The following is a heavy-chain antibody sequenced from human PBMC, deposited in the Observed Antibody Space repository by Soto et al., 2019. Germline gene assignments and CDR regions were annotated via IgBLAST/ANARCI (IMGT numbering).Heavy chain of an antibody. J-gene: IGHJ6*02. CDR2: ISYDGSNK. CDR3: ARDSCRGGCSGGSWKHYYYYGMDV. Sequence: PGGSLRLSCAASGFTFSSYAMHWVRQAPGKGLEWVAVISYDGSNKYYADSVKGRFTISRDNSKNTLYLQMNSLRAEDTAVYYCARDSCRGGCSGGSWKHYYYYGMDVWGQGTTVTVPS. V-gene: IGHV3-30-3*01. CDR1: GFTFSSYA. D-gene: IGHD2-15*01.